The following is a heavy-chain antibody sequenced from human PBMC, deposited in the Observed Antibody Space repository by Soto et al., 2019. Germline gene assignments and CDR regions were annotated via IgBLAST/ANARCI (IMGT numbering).Heavy chain of an antibody. D-gene: IGHD4-17*01. CDR3: ARAPKPATVTSAYFDY. CDR1: GFTFDDYA. V-gene: IGHV3-9*01. Sequence: EVQLVESGGGLVQPGRSLRLSCATSGFTFDDYAMHWVRQAPGKGLEWVSGISWNSGGIVYADSVKGRFTISRDNAKTALYLQMSSLRADDTAFYYCARAPKPATVTSAYFDYWGQGTVVTVSS. J-gene: IGHJ4*02. CDR2: ISWNSGGI.